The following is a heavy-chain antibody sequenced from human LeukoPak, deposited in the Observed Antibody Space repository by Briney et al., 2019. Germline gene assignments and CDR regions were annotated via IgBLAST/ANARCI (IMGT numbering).Heavy chain of an antibody. J-gene: IGHJ4*02. D-gene: IGHD3-10*01. V-gene: IGHV1-18*01. CDR2: ISAYNGNT. CDR1: GYTFTSYG. Sequence: ASVKVSCKASGYTFTSYGISGVRQAPGQEVEWMGWISAYNGNTNYAQKLQGRVTMTTDTSTSTAYMELRSLRSDDTAVYCCARDTYGYFDYWGQGTLVTVSS. CDR3: ARDTYGYFDY.